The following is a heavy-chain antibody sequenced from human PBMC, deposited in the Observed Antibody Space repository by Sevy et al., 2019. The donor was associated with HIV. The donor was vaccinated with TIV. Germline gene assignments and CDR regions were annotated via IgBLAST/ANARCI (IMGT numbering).Heavy chain of an antibody. CDR1: GFTFSNAW. Sequence: GGSLRLSCAASGFTFSNAWMSWVRQAPGKGLEWVGRFKSKTDGGTTEYAAPGKGRFTIGKDASKNTRYLQMNSLKTDDTAVYYCTTEGYSYGPFDYWGQGTLVTVSS. J-gene: IGHJ4*02. V-gene: IGHV3-15*01. D-gene: IGHD5-18*01. CDR3: TTEGYSYGPFDY. CDR2: FKSKTDGGTT.